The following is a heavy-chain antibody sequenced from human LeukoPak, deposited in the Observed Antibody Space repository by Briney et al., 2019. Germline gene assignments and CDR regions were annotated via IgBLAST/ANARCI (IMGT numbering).Heavy chain of an antibody. CDR1: GYSISSGYY. D-gene: IGHD3-10*01. CDR3: ARHGSITMVRGVINYWYFDL. CDR2: IYHSGST. J-gene: IGHJ2*01. Sequence: SETLSLTCTVSGYSISSGYYWGWIRQPPGKGLEWIGNIYHSGSTYYNPSLKSRVTISVDTSKNQFSLKLSSVTAADTAVYYCARHGSITMVRGVINYWYFDLWGRGTLVTVSS. V-gene: IGHV4-38-2*02.